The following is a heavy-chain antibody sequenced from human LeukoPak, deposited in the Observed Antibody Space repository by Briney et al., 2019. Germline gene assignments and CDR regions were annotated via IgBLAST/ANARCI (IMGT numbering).Heavy chain of an antibody. CDR2: ISYDGSNK. CDR1: GFTFSSYG. V-gene: IGHV3-30*18. D-gene: IGHD7-27*01. J-gene: IGHJ4*02. CDR3: AKVGELGTNYYFDY. Sequence: GGSLRLSCAASGFTFSSYGMHWVRQAPGKGLEWVAVISYDGSNKYYADSVKGRFTISRDNSKNTLYLQMNSLRAEDTAVYYCAKVGELGTNYYFDYWGQGILVTVSS.